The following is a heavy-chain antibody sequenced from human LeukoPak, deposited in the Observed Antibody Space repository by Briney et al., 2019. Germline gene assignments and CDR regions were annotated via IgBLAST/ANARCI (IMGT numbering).Heavy chain of an antibody. CDR1: GGSFSGYY. J-gene: IGHJ4*02. CDR2: INHSGST. D-gene: IGHD5-18*01. Sequence: SETLSLTCAVYGGSFSGYYWSWIRQPPGKGLEWIGEINHSGSTYYNPSLKSRVTISVDTSKNQFSLKLSSVTAADTALYYCARENGYRYDYWGQGTLVTVSS. V-gene: IGHV4-34*01. CDR3: ARENGYRYDY.